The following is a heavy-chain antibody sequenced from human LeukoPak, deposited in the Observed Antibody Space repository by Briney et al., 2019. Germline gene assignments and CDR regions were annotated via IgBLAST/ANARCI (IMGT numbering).Heavy chain of an antibody. D-gene: IGHD2/OR15-2a*01. J-gene: IGHJ3*02. V-gene: IGHV4-59*08. CDR2: IYYSGST. CDR3: VRSNIKHGFDI. CDR1: GGSINSYY. Sequence: PSETLSLTCTVSGGSINSYYWSWIRQPPGKGLEWIGYIYYSGSTNYNPSLKSRVTMSVDTSENQFSLKLTSVTAADTAVYYCVRSNIKHGFDIWGQGTMVTVSS.